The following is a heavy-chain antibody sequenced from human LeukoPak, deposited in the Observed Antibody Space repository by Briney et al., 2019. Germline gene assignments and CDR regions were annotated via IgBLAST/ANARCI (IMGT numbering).Heavy chain of an antibody. CDR1: GGSISSYY. CDR3: AKDSRVAGKARAYYFDY. V-gene: IGHV4-59*12. CDR2: IYYSGST. Sequence: SETLSLTCTVSGGSISSYYWSWIRQPPGKGLEWIGYIYYSGSTNYNPSLKSRVTISVDTSKNQFSLKLSSVTATDTAVYYCAKDSRVAGKARAYYFDYWGQGTLVTVSS. D-gene: IGHD6-19*01. J-gene: IGHJ4*02.